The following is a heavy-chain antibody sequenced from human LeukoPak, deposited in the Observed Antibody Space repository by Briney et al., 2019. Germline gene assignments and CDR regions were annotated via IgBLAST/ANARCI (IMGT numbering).Heavy chain of an antibody. CDR2: ISSSSSYI. J-gene: IGHJ6*03. CDR3: ARVPNYYYYYYMDV. V-gene: IGHV3-21*01. CDR1: GFTFSSYE. Sequence: PGGSLRLSCAASGFTFSSYEMNWVRQAPGKGLEWVSSISSSSSYIYYADSVKGRFTISRDNAKNSLYLQMNSLRAEDTAVYYCARVPNYYYYYYMDVWGKGTTVTISS.